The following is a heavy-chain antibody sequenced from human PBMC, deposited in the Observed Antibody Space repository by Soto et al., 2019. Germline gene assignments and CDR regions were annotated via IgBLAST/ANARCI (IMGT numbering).Heavy chain of an antibody. J-gene: IGHJ6*02. Sequence: PGESLKISCKGSGYIFTTYWIAWVRQMPGKGLEWMGIIYPDNSDTRYSPSFQGQVTISADKSINTAYLQWSSLKASDTAIYYCMRSYGDSYYFYYGMDVWGQGTTVTVSS. D-gene: IGHD4-17*01. V-gene: IGHV5-51*01. CDR3: MRSYGDSYYFYYGMDV. CDR1: GYIFTTYW. CDR2: IYPDNSDT.